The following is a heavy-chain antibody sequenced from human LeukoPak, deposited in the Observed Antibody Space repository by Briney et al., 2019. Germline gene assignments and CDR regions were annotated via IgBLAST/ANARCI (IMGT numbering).Heavy chain of an antibody. Sequence: SQTLSLTRAVYGGSFSGYYWSWIRQTPGRGLERRGGINHSGSTNYNPSLKRRVTISVDSSKNQFSLKLSSVTAADTAVYYCAREQKDSGYDPYYFDYWGQGTLVTVSS. CDR1: GGSFSGYY. CDR3: AREQKDSGYDPYYFDY. J-gene: IGHJ4*02. D-gene: IGHD5-12*01. V-gene: IGHV4-34*01. CDR2: INHSGST.